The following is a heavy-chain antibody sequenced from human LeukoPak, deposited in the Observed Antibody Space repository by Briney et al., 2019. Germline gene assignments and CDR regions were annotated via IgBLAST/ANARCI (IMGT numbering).Heavy chain of an antibody. J-gene: IGHJ4*02. D-gene: IGHD3-16*01. V-gene: IGHV4-39*07. CDR3: ARDPKHGREWLIKHGVHSRIPLGY. CDR1: GGSINSSYYY. CDR2: IYYSGST. Sequence: SETLSLTCTVSGGSINSSYYYWGWIRQPPGKGLEWIGSIYYSGSTYYNPSLKSRVTISVDTSKNQFSLKLSSVTAADTAVYYCARDPKHGREWLIKHGVHSRIPLGYWGQGTLVTVSS.